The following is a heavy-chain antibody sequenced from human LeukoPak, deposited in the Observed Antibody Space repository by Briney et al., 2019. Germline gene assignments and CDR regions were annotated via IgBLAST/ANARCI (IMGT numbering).Heavy chain of an antibody. J-gene: IGHJ4*02. CDR3: AVMPGIAAAGTDY. D-gene: IGHD6-13*01. CDR1: GFTFSSYA. CDR2: IIPILGIA. Sequence: PGGSLRLSCAASGFTFSSYAMSWVRQAPGKGLEWMGRIIPILGIANYAQKFQGRVTITADKSTSTAYMELSSLRSEDTAVYYCAVMPGIAAAGTDYWGQGTLVTVSS. V-gene: IGHV1-69*04.